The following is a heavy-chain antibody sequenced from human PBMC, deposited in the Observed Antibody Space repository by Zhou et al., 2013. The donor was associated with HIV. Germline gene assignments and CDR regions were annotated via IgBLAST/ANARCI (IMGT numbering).Heavy chain of an antibody. Sequence: QVQLVQSGAEVKKPGASVKVSCKASGYTFTSYGISWVRQAPGQGLEWMGWISAYNGNTNYAQKLQGRVTMTTDTSTSTAYMELRSLRSDDTAVYYCARDVLPNPGEYQLQYYYYYMDVWGKGTTVTVSS. V-gene: IGHV1-18*01. CDR1: GYTFTSYG. CDR2: ISAYNGNT. D-gene: IGHD2-2*01. CDR3: ARDVLPNPGEYQLQYYYYYMDV. J-gene: IGHJ6*03.